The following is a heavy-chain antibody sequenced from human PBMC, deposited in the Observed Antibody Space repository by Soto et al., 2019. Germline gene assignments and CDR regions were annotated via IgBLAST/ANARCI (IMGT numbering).Heavy chain of an antibody. V-gene: IGHV3-49*03. J-gene: IGHJ6*02. CDR1: GFTFGDYA. D-gene: IGHD3-3*01. Sequence: GGSLRLSCTASGFTFGDYAMSWFRQAPGKGLEWVGFIRSKAYGGTTEYAASVKGRFTISRDDSKSIAYLQMNSLKTEDTAVYYCTSSFSPPYYYYYGMDVWGQGTTVTVPS. CDR3: TSSFSPPYYYYYGMDV. CDR2: IRSKAYGGTT.